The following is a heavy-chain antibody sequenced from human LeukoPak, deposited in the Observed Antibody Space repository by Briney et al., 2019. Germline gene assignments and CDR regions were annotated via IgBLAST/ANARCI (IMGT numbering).Heavy chain of an antibody. CDR1: GYTFTGYY. J-gene: IGHJ4*02. CDR3: ARELIDFHDHTNKGFFDS. CDR2: VDPNSGGT. V-gene: IGHV1-2*02. D-gene: IGHD3/OR15-3a*01. Sequence: ASVKVSCNTSGYTFTGYYIHLLRQAPGQGLEWMAWVDPNSGGTDYAHKFKGRVTMTRDTSISTAYMEVSSLRSDDTAVYYCARELIDFHDHTNKGFFDSWGQGTLVTVSS.